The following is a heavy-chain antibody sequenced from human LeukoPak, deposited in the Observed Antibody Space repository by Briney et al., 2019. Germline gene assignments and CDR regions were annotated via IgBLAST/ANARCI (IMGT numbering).Heavy chain of an antibody. Sequence: ASVKVSCKASGYTFTSYAMNWVRQAPGQGLEWMGWINTNTGNPTYAQGFTGRFVFSLDTSVSTAYLQISSLKAEDTAVYYCARGDPLGYCSGGSCYGMDVWGQGTTVTVSS. D-gene: IGHD2-15*01. J-gene: IGHJ6*02. CDR2: INTNTGNP. CDR3: ARGDPLGYCSGGSCYGMDV. CDR1: GYTFTSYA. V-gene: IGHV7-4-1*02.